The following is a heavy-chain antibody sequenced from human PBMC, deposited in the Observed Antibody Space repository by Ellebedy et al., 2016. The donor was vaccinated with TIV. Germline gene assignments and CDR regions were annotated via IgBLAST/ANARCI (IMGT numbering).Heavy chain of an antibody. CDR2: INQSGFT. CDR1: GGSSSGYY. Sequence: MPGGSLRLSCAVSGGSSSGYYWTWIRQSPGKGLEWIGEINQSGFTNYNPSLMSRVTMSADTSKNQFSLKVTSVTAADTAIHYCATGLGYGVLDFWGQGTLVSVS. CDR3: ATGLGYGVLDF. D-gene: IGHD4-17*01. V-gene: IGHV4-34*01. J-gene: IGHJ4*02.